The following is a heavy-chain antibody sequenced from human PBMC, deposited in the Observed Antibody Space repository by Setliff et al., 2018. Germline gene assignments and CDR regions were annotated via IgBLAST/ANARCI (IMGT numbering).Heavy chain of an antibody. CDR2: VLHSGRT. CDR1: GFSIISNYY. V-gene: IGHV4-38-2*01. CDR3: ARLDTNTYATFDY. J-gene: IGHJ4*02. Sequence: SETLSLTCAVSGFSIISNYYWAWIRQPPGKGLEWIGSVLHSGRTPYNPSLKGRVTISADTSKNQFSLKLPSVTAADTAVYYCARLDTNTYATFDYWGQGTLVTVSS. D-gene: IGHD5-18*01.